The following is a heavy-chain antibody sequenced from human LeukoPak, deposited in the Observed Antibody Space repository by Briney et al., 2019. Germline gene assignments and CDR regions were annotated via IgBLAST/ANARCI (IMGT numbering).Heavy chain of an antibody. CDR2: ISGSGGST. CDR3: ANVPIHQGLLSSSWRDY. D-gene: IGHD6-13*01. CDR1: GFTFSSYA. Sequence: PGGSLRLSCAASGFTFSSYAMSWVRQAPGKGLEWVSAISGSGGSTYYADSVKGRFTISRDNSKNALYLQMNSLRAEDTAVYYCANVPIHQGLLSSSWRDYWGQGTLVTVSS. V-gene: IGHV3-23*01. J-gene: IGHJ4*02.